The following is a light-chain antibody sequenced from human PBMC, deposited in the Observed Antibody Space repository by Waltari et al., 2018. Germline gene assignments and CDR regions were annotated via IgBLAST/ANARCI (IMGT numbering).Light chain of an antibody. Sequence: DIQMTQSPSTLSASVGARVNITFRASQSISSWLAWYQQKSGKAPKLMNYKASSLESGVPSRFSGSGSGTEFTLTISSLQPDDFATYYCQQYNSYPLTFGGGTKVEIK. J-gene: IGKJ4*01. CDR1: QSISSW. CDR2: KAS. V-gene: IGKV1-5*03. CDR3: QQYNSYPLT.